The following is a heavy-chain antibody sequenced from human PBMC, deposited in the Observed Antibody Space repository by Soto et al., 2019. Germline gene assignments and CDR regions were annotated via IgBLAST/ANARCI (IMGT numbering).Heavy chain of an antibody. CDR3: ATDRRAAAGTGTQLFDP. D-gene: IGHD6-13*01. CDR1: GGSISSSNW. V-gene: IGHV4-4*02. Sequence: QVQLQESGPGLVKPSGTLSLTCAVSGGSISSSNWWSWVRQPPGKGLEWIGEIYHSGSTNYNPSPSTRSTISVDKSKHPSSLKLSSVTAAATAVYYCATDRRAAAGTGTQLFDPWGQGTLVTVSS. J-gene: IGHJ5*02. CDR2: IYHSGST.